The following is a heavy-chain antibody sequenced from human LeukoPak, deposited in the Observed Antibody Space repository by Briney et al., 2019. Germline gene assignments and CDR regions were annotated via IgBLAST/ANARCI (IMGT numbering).Heavy chain of an antibody. CDR1: GFTFSSYG. J-gene: IGHJ4*02. D-gene: IGHD6-19*01. CDR2: IISSGAST. CDR3: AKTTYNGGWGVDY. V-gene: IGHV3-23*01. Sequence: GGSLRLSCAASGFTFSSYGMNWVRQAPGKGLEWGSGIISSGASTYYANPVKGRFTISRDNSKNTLFLQMTSLRAEDTAVYYCAKTTYNGGWGVDYWGQGTLVTVSS.